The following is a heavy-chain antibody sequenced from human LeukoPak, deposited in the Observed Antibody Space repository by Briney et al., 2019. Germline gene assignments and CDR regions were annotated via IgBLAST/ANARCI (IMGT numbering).Heavy chain of an antibody. Sequence: ASVKVSCKSSGYXFSTHGVTWVRQAPGQGHEWMGWISAYEGNTNYAQKFQDRVTMTTHTSTSTAYMELRSLTSDDTAVYYCARTLGGMTVERATGLDLWGRGTLVTVSS. CDR3: ARTLGGMTVERATGLDL. CDR1: GYXFSTHG. V-gene: IGHV1-18*01. CDR2: ISAYEGNT. J-gene: IGHJ2*01. D-gene: IGHD5-24*01.